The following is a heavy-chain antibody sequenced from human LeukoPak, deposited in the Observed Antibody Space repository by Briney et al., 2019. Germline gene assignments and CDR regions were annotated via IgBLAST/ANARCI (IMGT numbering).Heavy chain of an antibody. D-gene: IGHD3-3*01. J-gene: IGHJ3*02. CDR1: GYTFTSYG. V-gene: IGHV1-24*01. CDR2: FDPEDGET. CDR3: ATYDFWRGDAFDI. Sequence: ASVKVSCKASGYTFTSYGISWVRQAPGKGLEWMGGFDPEDGETIYAQKFQGRVTMTEDTSTDTAYMELSSLRSEDMAVYYCATYDFWRGDAFDIWGQGTMVTVSS.